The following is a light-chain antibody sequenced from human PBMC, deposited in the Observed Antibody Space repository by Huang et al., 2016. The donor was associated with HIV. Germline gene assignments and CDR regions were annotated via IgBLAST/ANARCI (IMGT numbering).Light chain of an antibody. J-gene: IGKJ2*01. Sequence: DIQMTQSPSSLSASVGDRVTITCQASQDISNYLNWYQQKPGKAPKLLIYDASNLETGVPSRLSVSRSGTHFTLTINNLQPEDIATYYCQQYDNLHTFGQGTKLEIK. CDR3: QQYDNLHT. CDR1: QDISNY. CDR2: DAS. V-gene: IGKV1-33*01.